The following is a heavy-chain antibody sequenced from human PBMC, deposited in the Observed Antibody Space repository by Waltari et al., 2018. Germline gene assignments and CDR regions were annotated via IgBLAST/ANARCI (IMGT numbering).Heavy chain of an antibody. Sequence: EVQLVESGGDLVQPGGSLRLSCAASGFTFSTSWMHWVRRAPGTGLLWVSRIVGDGSSTDYTDSVKGRFTISRDNARNTLYLQMNSLRAEDTAVYYCARDWGSGAFDIWGQGTMVTVSS. J-gene: IGHJ3*02. D-gene: IGHD3-16*01. CDR3: ARDWGSGAFDI. CDR2: IVGDGSST. V-gene: IGHV3-74*01. CDR1: GFTFSTSW.